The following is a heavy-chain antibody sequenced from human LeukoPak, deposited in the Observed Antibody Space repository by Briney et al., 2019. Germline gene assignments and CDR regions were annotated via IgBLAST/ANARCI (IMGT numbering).Heavy chain of an antibody. J-gene: IGHJ5*02. D-gene: IGHD3-3*01. CDR1: GGSFSGYY. Sequence: SETLSLTCAVYGGSFSGYYWSWIRQPPGKGLEWIGEINRSGSTNYNPSLKSRVTISVDTSKNQFSLKLSSVTAADTAVYYCARGHDYYDFWSGYLFDPWGQGTLVTVSS. V-gene: IGHV4-34*01. CDR3: ARGHDYYDFWSGYLFDP. CDR2: INRSGST.